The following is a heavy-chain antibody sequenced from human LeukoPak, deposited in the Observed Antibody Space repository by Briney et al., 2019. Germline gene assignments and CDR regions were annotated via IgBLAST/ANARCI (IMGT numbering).Heavy chain of an antibody. V-gene: IGHV3-21*01. J-gene: IGHJ6*02. CDR3: TSRGDFWSGYWAMNV. D-gene: IGHD3-3*01. CDR2: ISSTSSYI. Sequence: GGSLRLSCVASGFTFTTYRLNWVRQAPGKGLEWVSSISSTSSYIYYADSVKGRFTLSRDNAKNSIYLQMDSLRAEDTAVYYCTSRGDFWSGYWAMNVWGQGTTVIVSS. CDR1: GFTFTTYR.